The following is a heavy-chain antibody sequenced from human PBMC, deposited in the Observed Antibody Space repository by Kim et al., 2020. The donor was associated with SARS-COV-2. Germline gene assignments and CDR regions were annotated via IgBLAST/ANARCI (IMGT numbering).Heavy chain of an antibody. D-gene: IGHD2-15*01. CDR2: IRSKAYGGTT. Sequence: GGSLRLSCTASGFTFGDYAMSWVRQAPGKGLEWVGFIRSKAYGGTTEYAASVKGRFTISRDDSKSIAYLQMNSLKTEDTAVYYCTRDGGGGFYYFYGMDVWGQGTTVTVSS. V-gene: IGHV3-49*04. CDR1: GFTFGDYA. CDR3: TRDGGGGFYYFYGMDV. J-gene: IGHJ6*02.